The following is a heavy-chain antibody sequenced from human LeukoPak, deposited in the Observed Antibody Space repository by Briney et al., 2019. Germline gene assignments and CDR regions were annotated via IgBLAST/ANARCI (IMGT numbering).Heavy chain of an antibody. CDR3: ARGVIAAAGTLVY. D-gene: IGHD6-13*01. Sequence: GASVKVSCKASGYTFTSYAMHWVRQAPGQRLEWMGWINAGNGNTKYSQKFQGRVTITRDTSASTAYMELSSLRSEDTAVYYCARGVIAAAGTLVYWGQGTLVTVSS. J-gene: IGHJ4*02. CDR2: INAGNGNT. CDR1: GYTFTSYA. V-gene: IGHV1-3*01.